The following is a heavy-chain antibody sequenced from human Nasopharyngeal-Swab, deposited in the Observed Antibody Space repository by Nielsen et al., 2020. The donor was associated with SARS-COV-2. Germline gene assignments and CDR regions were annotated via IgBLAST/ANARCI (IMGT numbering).Heavy chain of an antibody. Sequence: GGSLRLSCAASGFTFSSYAMSWVRQAPRKGLEWVSGISGSGDNTDYADSVKGRFTISRDNSKNTLYLQVNSLRAEDTAVYYCAKDGGLTTFPYYYYYGMDVWGQGTTVTVSS. CDR2: ISGSGDNT. CDR1: GFTFSSYA. CDR3: AKDGGLTTFPYYYYYGMDV. J-gene: IGHJ6*02. V-gene: IGHV3-23*01. D-gene: IGHD4/OR15-4a*01.